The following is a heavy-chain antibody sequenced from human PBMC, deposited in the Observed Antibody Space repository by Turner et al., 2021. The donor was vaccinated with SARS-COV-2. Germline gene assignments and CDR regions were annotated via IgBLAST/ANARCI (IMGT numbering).Heavy chain of an antibody. J-gene: IGHJ5*02. V-gene: IGHV3-23*01. CDR3: LSVDDPRFNSDWGWFDP. CDR1: WINLSRYA. Sequence: EVQFLESGGGLVEPGGSLRISCGPSWINLSRYAMGWVRQDPGKGLEYVSRISGNGVYTFYAGSVRGRFTIYRDNPKNTLYLEMNGLRPGDTAVYYCLSVDDPRFNSDWGWFDPWGQGTLVTVSS. CDR2: ISGNGVYT. D-gene: IGHD7-27*01.